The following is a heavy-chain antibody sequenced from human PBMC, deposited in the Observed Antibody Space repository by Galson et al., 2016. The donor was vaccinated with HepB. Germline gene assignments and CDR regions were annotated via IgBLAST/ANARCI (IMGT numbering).Heavy chain of an antibody. V-gene: IGHV1-69*13. CDR1: GDTFSSYT. J-gene: IGHJ4*02. D-gene: IGHD3-3*01. Sequence: SVKVSCKASGDTFSSYTLNWVRQAPGQGPEWMGGIIPVFGTPKYAQTFEGRLTIIEDESTSTAYLELSSLRSDDTAVYYCARGDIWSGSSFDFWGQGTVVSVSS. CDR2: IIPVFGTP. CDR3: ARGDIWSGSSFDF.